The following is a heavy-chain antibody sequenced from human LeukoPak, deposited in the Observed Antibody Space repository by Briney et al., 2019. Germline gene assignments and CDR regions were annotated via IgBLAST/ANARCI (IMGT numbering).Heavy chain of an antibody. V-gene: IGHV3-21*04. Sequence: GRSLRLSCAASGFTFSSYSMNWVRQAPGKGLEWVSSISSSSSYIYYADSVKGRFTISRDNAKNSLYLQMNSLRAEDTAVYYCARQTVTRLHWYFDLWGRGTLVTVSS. CDR1: GFTFSSYS. CDR3: ARQTVTRLHWYFDL. CDR2: ISSSSSYI. D-gene: IGHD4-17*01. J-gene: IGHJ2*01.